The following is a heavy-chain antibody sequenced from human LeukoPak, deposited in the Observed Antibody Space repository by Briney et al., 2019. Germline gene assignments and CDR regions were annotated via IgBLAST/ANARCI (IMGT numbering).Heavy chain of an antibody. V-gene: IGHV3-9*01. CDR3: AKNLGRQLGGFDY. Sequence: PGRSLRLSCAASGFTLDDYAMHWVRQAPGKGLEWVSGISWNSGSIGYADSVKGRFTISRDNAKNSLYLQMNSLRAEDTALYYCAKNLGRQLGGFDYWGQGTLVTVSS. CDR1: GFTLDDYA. CDR2: ISWNSGSI. J-gene: IGHJ4*02. D-gene: IGHD6-6*01.